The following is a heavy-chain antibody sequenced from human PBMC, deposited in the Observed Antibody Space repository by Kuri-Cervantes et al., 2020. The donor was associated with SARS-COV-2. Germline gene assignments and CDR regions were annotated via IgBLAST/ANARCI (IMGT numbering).Heavy chain of an antibody. V-gene: IGHV1-2*04. D-gene: IGHD6-6*01. CDR1: GYTFTGYY. CDR3: ARDPGYSSSSVYYYYGMDV. Sequence: SVKVSCKASGYTFTGYYMHWVRQAPGQGLEWMGWINPNSGGTNYAQKFQGWVTMTRDTSISTAYTELSRLRSDDTAVYYCARDPGYSSSSVYYYYGMDVWGQGTTVTVSS. CDR2: INPNSGGT. J-gene: IGHJ6*02.